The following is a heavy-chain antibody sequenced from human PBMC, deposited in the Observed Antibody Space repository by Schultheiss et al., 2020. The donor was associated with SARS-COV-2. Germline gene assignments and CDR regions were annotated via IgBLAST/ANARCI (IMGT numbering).Heavy chain of an antibody. CDR1: GYTFTGYY. V-gene: IGHV1-2*02. J-gene: IGHJ4*02. Sequence: GESLKISCKASGYTFTGYYMHWVRQAPGQGLEWMGWINPNSGGTNYAQTFQGRVTLTRDTSTSTAYMELSGLRSDDTAVYYCARVCSSGTICYYFDYWGQGTLVTVSS. CDR3: ARVCSSGTICYYFDY. CDR2: INPNSGGT. D-gene: IGHD2-15*01.